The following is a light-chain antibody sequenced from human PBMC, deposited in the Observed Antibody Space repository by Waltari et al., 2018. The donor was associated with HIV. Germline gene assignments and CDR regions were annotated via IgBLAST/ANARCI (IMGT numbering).Light chain of an antibody. V-gene: IGLV1-44*01. Sequence: QSVLAQPPSASGTPGQRVTISCSGTTSTIGTNSVNWYQQLPGTAPKLLIFSDNQRPSGGPDRLSGSKSGTSASLAISGLQSEDEGDYYCAAWDDSLAEPYVLFGGGTRLTVL. CDR1: TSTIGTNS. CDR2: SDN. CDR3: AAWDDSLAEPYVL. J-gene: IGLJ2*01.